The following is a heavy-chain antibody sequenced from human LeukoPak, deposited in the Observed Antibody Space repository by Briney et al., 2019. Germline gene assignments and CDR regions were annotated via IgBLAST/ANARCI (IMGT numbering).Heavy chain of an antibody. CDR2: TYYRSKWYN. CDR1: GDSVSSNSAA. V-gene: IGHV6-1*01. CDR3: ARGIEEGSLGYYYYYYGTDV. Sequence: SQTLSLTCAISGDSVSSNSAAWNWIRQSPSRGLEWLGRTYYRSKWYNDYAVSVKSRITINPDTSKNQFSLQLNSVTPEDTAVYYCARGIEEGSLGYYYYYYGTDVWGRGPRSPSPQ. J-gene: IGHJ6*01. D-gene: IGHD1-26*01.